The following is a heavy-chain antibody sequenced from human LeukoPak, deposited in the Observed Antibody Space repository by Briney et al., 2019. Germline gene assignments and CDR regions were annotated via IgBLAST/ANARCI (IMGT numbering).Heavy chain of an antibody. CDR3: ASSGYSSYDLGIFDY. Sequence: SETLSLTCAVYGGSFSGYYWSWIRQPPGKGLEWIGEINHSGSTNYNPSLKSRVTISVDTSKNQFSLKLSSVTAADTAVYYCASSGYSSYDLGIFDYWGQGTLVTVSS. CDR2: INHSGST. J-gene: IGHJ4*02. CDR1: GGSFSGYY. D-gene: IGHD5-12*01. V-gene: IGHV4-34*01.